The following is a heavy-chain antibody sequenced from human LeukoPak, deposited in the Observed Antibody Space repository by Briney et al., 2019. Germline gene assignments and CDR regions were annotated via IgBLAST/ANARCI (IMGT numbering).Heavy chain of an antibody. CDR3: AKEDEAAAGIFDY. CDR1: GFTFSSYG. J-gene: IGHJ4*02. CDR2: ISYDGSNK. Sequence: GGSPRLSCAASGFTFSSYGMHWVRQAPGKGLEWVAVISYDGSNKYYADSVRGRFTISRDNSKNTLYLQMNSLRAEDTAVYYCAKEDEAAAGIFDYWGQGTLVTVSS. D-gene: IGHD6-13*01. V-gene: IGHV3-30*18.